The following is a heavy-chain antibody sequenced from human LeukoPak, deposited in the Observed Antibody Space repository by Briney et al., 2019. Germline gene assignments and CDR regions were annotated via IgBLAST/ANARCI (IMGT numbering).Heavy chain of an antibody. CDR1: GFTFSSYG. Sequence: GGSLRLSCAASGFTFSSYGMHWVRQAPGKGLEWVAVISYDGSNKYYADSVKGRFTISRDNSKNTLYLQMNSLRAEDTAVYYCAKDYGAGSPTLDYWGQGTVVTVSS. CDR2: ISYDGSNK. CDR3: AKDYGAGSPTLDY. V-gene: IGHV3-30*18. J-gene: IGHJ4*02. D-gene: IGHD3-10*01.